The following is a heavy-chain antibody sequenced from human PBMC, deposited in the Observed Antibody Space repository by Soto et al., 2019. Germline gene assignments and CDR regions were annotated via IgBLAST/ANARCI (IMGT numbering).Heavy chain of an antibody. CDR1: AFTVSSES. V-gene: IGHV3-66*01. CDR3: AREQF. J-gene: IGHJ4*02. CDR2: IYSGGGT. Sequence: GGSLRLSCAASAFTVSSESINWVRQAPGKGLEWVSVIYSGGGTSYADSVKGRFTVSRDNSKNTLYLQMNSLRVEDTALYYCAREQFWGRGTLVTVSS.